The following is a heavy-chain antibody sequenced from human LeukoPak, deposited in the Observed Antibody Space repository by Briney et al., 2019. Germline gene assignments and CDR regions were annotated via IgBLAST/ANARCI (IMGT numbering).Heavy chain of an antibody. CDR1: GGTFSSYA. D-gene: IGHD2-15*01. Sequence: GASVKVSCKASGGTFSSYAISWVRQAPGQGLEWMGEIIPIFGTANYTQKFQGRVTITADESTSTAYMELSSLRSEDTAVYYCARDMRDCSGGSCYPFFDYWGQGTLVTVSS. V-gene: IGHV1-69*01. CDR3: ARDMRDCSGGSCYPFFDY. CDR2: IIPIFGTA. J-gene: IGHJ4*02.